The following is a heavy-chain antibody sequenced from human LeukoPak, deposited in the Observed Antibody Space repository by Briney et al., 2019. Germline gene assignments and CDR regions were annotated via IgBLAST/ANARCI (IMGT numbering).Heavy chain of an antibody. CDR1: GGTFSSYD. V-gene: IGHV1-69*13. D-gene: IGHD5-18*01. CDR2: IIPIFGIA. Sequence: GGSVKVSCKASGGTFSSYDMSWVRQAPGQGLEWMRRIIPIFGIATSAQKFQARVTPTPDESTSTSYMELSILRSEDTAVYYCAMEYSYGFGAFDIWGQGTMVTVSS. CDR3: AMEYSYGFGAFDI. J-gene: IGHJ3*02.